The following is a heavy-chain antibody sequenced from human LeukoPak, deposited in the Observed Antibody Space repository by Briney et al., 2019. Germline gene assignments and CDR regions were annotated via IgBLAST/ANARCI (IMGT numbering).Heavy chain of an antibody. V-gene: IGHV1-69*04. J-gene: IGHJ6*02. D-gene: IGHD1-26*01. CDR3: ARDLVGGSYYGVNYYYYGMDV. CDR1: GGTFSSYA. CDR2: IIPILGVA. Sequence: GASVKVSCKASGGTFSSYALTWVRQAPAQGLEWVGRIIPILGVANYAQKFQDRVTITADKSTSTAYMELSSLRSEDTAVYYCARDLVGGSYYGVNYYYYGMDVWGQGTTVTVSS.